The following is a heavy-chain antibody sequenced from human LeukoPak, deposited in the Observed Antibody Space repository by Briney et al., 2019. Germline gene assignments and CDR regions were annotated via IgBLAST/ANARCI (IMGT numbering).Heavy chain of an antibody. Sequence: GGSLRLSCAASGFTFSTYSMNWVRQFPGKGLEWVSSISSSSSYIYYADSVKGRFTISRDNAKNSLYLQMNSLRAEDTAVYYCARGPMVRTNLFDYWGQGTLVTVSS. V-gene: IGHV3-21*01. CDR3: ARGPMVRTNLFDY. CDR1: GFTFSTYS. CDR2: ISSSSSYI. D-gene: IGHD3-10*01. J-gene: IGHJ4*02.